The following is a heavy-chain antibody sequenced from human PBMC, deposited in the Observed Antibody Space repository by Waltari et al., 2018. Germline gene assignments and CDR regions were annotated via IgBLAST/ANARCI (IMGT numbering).Heavy chain of an antibody. V-gene: IGHV4-39*07. CDR1: GGSISSSSYY. CDR3: ARAPGYCSSTSCYGGYYFDY. D-gene: IGHD2-2*01. Sequence: QLQLQESGPGLVKPSETLSLTCTVSGGSISSSSYYWGWIRQPPGKGLEWIGSIYHSGSTYYNPSLKSRVTISVDTSKNQFSLKLSSVTAADTAVYYCARAPGYCSSTSCYGGYYFDYWGQGTLVTVSS. CDR2: IYHSGST. J-gene: IGHJ4*02.